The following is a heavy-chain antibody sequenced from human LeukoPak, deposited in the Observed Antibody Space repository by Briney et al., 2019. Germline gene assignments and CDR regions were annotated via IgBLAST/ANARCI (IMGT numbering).Heavy chain of an antibody. Sequence: PGGSLRLSCAATGFTFSSYGMHWVRQAPGKGLEWVSAISGSGGSTYYADSVKGRFTISRDNSKNTLYLQMDSLRAEDTAVYYCAKFLMTAVTTGFGSWGQGTLVTVSS. V-gene: IGHV3-23*01. D-gene: IGHD4-17*01. CDR3: AKFLMTAVTTGFGS. CDR1: GFTFSSYG. J-gene: IGHJ4*02. CDR2: ISGSGGST.